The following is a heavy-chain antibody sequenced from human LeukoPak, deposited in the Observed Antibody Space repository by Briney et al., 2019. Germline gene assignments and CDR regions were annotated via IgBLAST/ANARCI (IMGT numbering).Heavy chain of an antibody. V-gene: IGHV1-2*02. D-gene: IGHD6-6*01. Sequence: ASVTVSFKASGYTFTGYYMHWVRQAPGQGLEWMGWINPNSGGTNYAQKFQGRVTMTRDTSISTAYMELSRLRSDDTAVYYCARGISSSSPIAAIRYKIGWFDPWGQGTLVTVSS. CDR1: GYTFTGYY. CDR3: ARGISSSSPIAAIRYKIGWFDP. J-gene: IGHJ5*02. CDR2: INPNSGGT.